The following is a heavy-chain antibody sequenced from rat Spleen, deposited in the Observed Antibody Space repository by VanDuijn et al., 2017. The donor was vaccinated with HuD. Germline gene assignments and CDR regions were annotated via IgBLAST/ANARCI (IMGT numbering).Heavy chain of an antibody. Sequence: EVQLQESGPGLVKPSQSLSLTCSVTGYSITSTYRWNWIRKFPGNKLEWMGYINSAGSNNYNPSLKSRISMTRDTSKNQFFLQVNSVTTEDTATYYCARSFYDGTYYYPFDYWGQGVMVTVSS. V-gene: IGHV3-3*01. J-gene: IGHJ2*01. CDR3: ARSFYDGTYYYPFDY. D-gene: IGHD1-12*02. CDR1: GYSITSTYR. CDR2: INSAGSN.